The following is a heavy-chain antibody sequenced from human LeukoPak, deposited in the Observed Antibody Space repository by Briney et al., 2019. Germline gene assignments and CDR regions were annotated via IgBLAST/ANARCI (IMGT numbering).Heavy chain of an antibody. V-gene: IGHV3-21*01. Sequence: GRSLRLSCAASGFTFSSYSMNWVRQAPGKGLEWVSSISSSSSYIYYADSVKGRFTISRDNAKNSLYLQMNSLRAEDTAVYYCASHSGYDIQKRDYWGQGTLVTVSS. J-gene: IGHJ4*02. CDR2: ISSSSSYI. CDR1: GFTFSSYS. D-gene: IGHD5-12*01. CDR3: ASHSGYDIQKRDY.